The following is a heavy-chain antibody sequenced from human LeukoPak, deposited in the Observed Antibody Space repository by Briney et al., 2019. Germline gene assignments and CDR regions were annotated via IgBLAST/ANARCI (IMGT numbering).Heavy chain of an antibody. D-gene: IGHD3-22*01. CDR1: GFTFATYT. CDR3: ARDRYDSSGYYDAAAGDDAFDI. CDR2: IGATQTYI. Sequence: GGSLRLSCTGAGFTFATYTFNWVRQAPGKGLEWVASIGATQTYIYYADSVKGRFTVSRDNAEKSVYLQMNSLRAEDTAVYYCARDRYDSSGYYDAAAGDDAFDIWGQGTMVTVSS. V-gene: IGHV3-21*04. J-gene: IGHJ3*02.